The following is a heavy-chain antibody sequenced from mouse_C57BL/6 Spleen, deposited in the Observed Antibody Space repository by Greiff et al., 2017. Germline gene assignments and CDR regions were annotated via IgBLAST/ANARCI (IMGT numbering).Heavy chain of an antibody. CDR2: ISDGGSYT. D-gene: IGHD2-4*01. CDR3: AREDYDYWYFDV. CDR1: GFTFSSYA. V-gene: IGHV5-4*01. Sequence: EVQRVESGGGLVKPGGSLKLSCAASGFTFSSYAMSWVRQTPEKRLEWVATISDGGSYTYYPDNVKGRFTISRDNAKNNLYLQMSHLKSEDTAMYYCAREDYDYWYFDVWGTGTTVTVSS. J-gene: IGHJ1*03.